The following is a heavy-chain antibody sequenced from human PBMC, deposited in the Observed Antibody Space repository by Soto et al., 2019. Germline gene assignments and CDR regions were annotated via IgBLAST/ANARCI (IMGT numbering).Heavy chain of an antibody. CDR2: IYYSGST. V-gene: IGHV4-59*01. D-gene: IGHD3-10*01. CDR3: ARNPSSGGVYFMDV. CDR1: DGSISNYY. Sequence: QVQLQESGPGLVKPSETLSLTCTVSDGSISNYYWHWIRQPPGKGLEWIGYIYYSGSTDYTPSLKSRVTIPVDTSKNQFSLKLTSVTAADTAVYYCARNPSSGGVYFMDVWGQGTTVTVSS. J-gene: IGHJ6*01.